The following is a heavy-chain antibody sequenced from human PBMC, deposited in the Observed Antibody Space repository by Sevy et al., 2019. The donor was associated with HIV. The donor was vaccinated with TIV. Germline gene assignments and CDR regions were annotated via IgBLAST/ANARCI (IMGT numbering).Heavy chain of an antibody. D-gene: IGHD6-13*01. V-gene: IGHV3-9*01. CDR2: ITWNSGIK. Sequence: GGSLRLSCTASGFNLDDYAMHWVRQAPGKGLEWVSGITWNSGIKGYADSVKGRITISRDNAKKSLYLQMNSLRSEDTALYYCAQSAAAAKEFDIWGQGTMVTISS. CDR3: AQSAAAAKEFDI. J-gene: IGHJ3*02. CDR1: GFNLDDYA.